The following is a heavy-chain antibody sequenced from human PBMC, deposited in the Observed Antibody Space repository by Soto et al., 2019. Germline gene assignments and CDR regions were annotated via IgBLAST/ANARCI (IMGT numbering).Heavy chain of an antibody. Sequence: QVQLVESGGGVVQPGRSLRLSCAATGFRFSDYDMHWLRQAPGKGLEWVTIMSRDGGSQNYADSVKGRFTISRDNSKNTLFLQMNSLRAEDTAVYYCARGGFLSGAGFDYWGQGTPVTVSS. V-gene: IGHV3-30-3*01. J-gene: IGHJ4*02. CDR3: ARGGFLSGAGFDY. CDR1: GFRFSDYD. CDR2: MSRDGGSQ. D-gene: IGHD7-27*01.